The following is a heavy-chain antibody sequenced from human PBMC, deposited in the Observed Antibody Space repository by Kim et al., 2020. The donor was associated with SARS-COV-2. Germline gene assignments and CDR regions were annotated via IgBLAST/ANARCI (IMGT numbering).Heavy chain of an antibody. D-gene: IGHD1-7*01. J-gene: IGHJ4*02. Sequence: SETLSLTCTVSGGSISSYYWSWIRQPPGKGLEWIGYIYYSGSTNYNPSLKSRVTISVDTSKNQFSLKLSSVTAADTAVYYCARLVNNWNYVADYWGQGTLVTVSS. V-gene: IGHV4-59*13. CDR2: IYYSGST. CDR3: ARLVNNWNYVADY. CDR1: GGSISSYY.